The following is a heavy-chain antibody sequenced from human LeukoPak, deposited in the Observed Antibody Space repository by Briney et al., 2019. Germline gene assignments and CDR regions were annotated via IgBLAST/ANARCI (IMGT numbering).Heavy chain of an antibody. J-gene: IGHJ5*02. D-gene: IGHD3-22*01. CDR2: INHSGST. CDR1: GGSFSGYY. V-gene: IGHV4-34*01. Sequence: SETLSLTCAVYGGSFSGYYWSWIRQRPGKGLEWIGEINHSGSTNYNPSLKSRVTISVDTSKNQFSLKLSSVTAADTAVYYCARRTYYYDSSGYYRWFDPWGQGTLVTVSS. CDR3: ARRTYYYDSSGYYRWFDP.